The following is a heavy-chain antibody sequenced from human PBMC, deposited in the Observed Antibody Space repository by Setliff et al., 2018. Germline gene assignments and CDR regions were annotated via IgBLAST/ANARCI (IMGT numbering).Heavy chain of an antibody. J-gene: IGHJ6*03. CDR1: GGSISSSNW. V-gene: IGHV4-4*02. CDR2: VYHSGST. CDR3: ARAMFGVVTTYFYYYMDV. D-gene: IGHD3-3*01. Sequence: PSETLSLTCAVYGGSISSSNWWTWVRQPPGKGLEWIGEVYHSGSTNYNPSLKSRVTISVDTAKNQFSLRLSSVTAAETAVYYCARAMFGVVTTYFYYYMDVWGKGTTVTVSS.